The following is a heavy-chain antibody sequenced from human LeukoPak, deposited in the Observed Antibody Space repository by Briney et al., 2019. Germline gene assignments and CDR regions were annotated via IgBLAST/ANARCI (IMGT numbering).Heavy chain of an antibody. Sequence: GGALRLSCAASGFTFSSYSMNWVRQAAGKGLEGVSSISIISSYIYYADSAKGRCTIYRDNDKNSLYLQVNSLSGGDTALYYCADLGITMIGGVWGKGTTVTISS. CDR2: ISIISSYI. J-gene: IGHJ6*04. V-gene: IGHV3-21*01. D-gene: IGHD3-10*02. CDR1: GFTFSSYS. CDR3: ADLGITMIGGV.